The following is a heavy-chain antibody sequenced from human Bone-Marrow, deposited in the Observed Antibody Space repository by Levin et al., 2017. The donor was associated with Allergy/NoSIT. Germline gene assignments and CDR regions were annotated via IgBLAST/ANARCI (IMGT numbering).Heavy chain of an antibody. V-gene: IGHV3-30*18. Sequence: PGGSLRLSCATSGFTFSDYGLQWVRQAPGKGLEWVAMISNDGSNEYYADTVKGRFTISRDNSKSTLYLQMNSLRTEDTAVYSCAKESMATVPLPLFDYWGQGTLVTVSS. D-gene: IGHD5-24*01. CDR3: AKESMATVPLPLFDY. J-gene: IGHJ4*02. CDR2: ISNDGSNE. CDR1: GFTFSDYG.